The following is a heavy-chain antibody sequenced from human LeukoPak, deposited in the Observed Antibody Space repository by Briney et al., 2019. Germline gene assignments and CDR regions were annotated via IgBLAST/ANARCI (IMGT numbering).Heavy chain of an antibody. CDR2: IKSKTDGGTT. Sequence: GGSLRLSCAASGFTFSNAWMSWVRQAPGKGLEWVGRIKSKTDGGTTDYAAPVKGRFTISRDDSKNTLYLQMNSLKTEDTAVYYCTTLGCSSTSCYALGYWGQGTLVTVSS. V-gene: IGHV3-15*01. J-gene: IGHJ4*02. CDR3: TTLGCSSTSCYALGY. D-gene: IGHD2-2*01. CDR1: GFTFSNAW.